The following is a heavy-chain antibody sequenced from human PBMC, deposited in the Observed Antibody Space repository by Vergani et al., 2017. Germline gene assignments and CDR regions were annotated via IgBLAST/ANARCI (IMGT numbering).Heavy chain of an antibody. D-gene: IGHD4-17*01. CDR2: IYYSGST. J-gene: IGHJ4*02. CDR3: ARHGESGTVTPFDY. Sequence: QVQLQESGPGLVKPSETLSLTCTVSGGSISSYYWSWIRQPPGKGLEWIGYIYYSGSTNYNPSLKSRVTISVDTSKNQFSLKLSSVTAADTAVDYCARHGESGTVTPFDYWGQGTLVTVSS. CDR1: GGSISSYY. V-gene: IGHV4-59*08.